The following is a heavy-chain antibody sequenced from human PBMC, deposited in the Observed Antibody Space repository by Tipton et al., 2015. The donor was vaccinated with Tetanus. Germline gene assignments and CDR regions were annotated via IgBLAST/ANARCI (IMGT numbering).Heavy chain of an antibody. Sequence: TLSLTCSVSGGSISSRNYYWGWIRQPPGKGLEFIGRVYYSGNTYYNPSLKSRVTISVDTSKNQFSLKLSSVTATDTAVYYCTRLRYCYGGSCHHDYWGQGTLVTVSS. V-gene: IGHV4-39*01. CDR2: VYYSGNT. CDR1: GGSISSRNYY. D-gene: IGHD2-15*01. CDR3: TRLRYCYGGSCHHDY. J-gene: IGHJ4*02.